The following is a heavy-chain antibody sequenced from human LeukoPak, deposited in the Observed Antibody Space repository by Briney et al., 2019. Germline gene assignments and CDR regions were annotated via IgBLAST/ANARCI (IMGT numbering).Heavy chain of an antibody. J-gene: IGHJ6*02. CDR1: GYTFTSYD. Sequence: ASVKVSCKASGYTFTSYDINWVRQAPGQGLEWMGWMNPNSGNTGYAQKFQGRVTMTRNTSISTAYMELSSLRSEDTAVYYCARAREPHRITIFGVVIIPYGMDVWGQGTTVTVSS. V-gene: IGHV1-8*01. D-gene: IGHD3-3*01. CDR3: ARAREPHRITIFGVVIIPYGMDV. CDR2: MNPNSGNT.